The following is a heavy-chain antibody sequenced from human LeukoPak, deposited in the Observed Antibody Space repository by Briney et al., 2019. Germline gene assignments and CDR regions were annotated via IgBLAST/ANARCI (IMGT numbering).Heavy chain of an antibody. CDR3: ARVEEGYGSGRRENYYYYYMDV. Sequence: SETLSLTCTVSGGSISSSSYYWGWIRQPPGKGLEWIGSIYYSGSTNYNPSLKSRVTISVDTSKNQLSLKMSSVTAADTAVYYCARVEEGYGSGRRENYYYYYMDVWGKGTTVTISS. V-gene: IGHV4-39*07. CDR2: IYYSGST. D-gene: IGHD3-10*01. J-gene: IGHJ6*03. CDR1: GGSISSSSYY.